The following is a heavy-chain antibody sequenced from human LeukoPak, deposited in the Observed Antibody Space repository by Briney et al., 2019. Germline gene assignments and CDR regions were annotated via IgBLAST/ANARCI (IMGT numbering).Heavy chain of an antibody. D-gene: IGHD6-13*01. CDR1: GGTFGSYA. CDR2: IIPIFGTA. Sequence: SVKVSCKASGGTFGSYAISWVRQAPGQGLEWMGGIIPIFGTANYAQKFQGRVTITTDESTSTAYMELSSLRSEDTAVYYCARSLIAAAGDYYYYYMDVWGKGTTVTVSS. CDR3: ARSLIAAAGDYYYYYMDV. V-gene: IGHV1-69*05. J-gene: IGHJ6*03.